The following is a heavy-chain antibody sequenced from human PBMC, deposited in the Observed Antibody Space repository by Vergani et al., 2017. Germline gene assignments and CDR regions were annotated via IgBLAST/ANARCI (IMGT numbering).Heavy chain of an antibody. D-gene: IGHD2-8*02. CDR2: IKSDGSIT. V-gene: IGHV3-74*03. J-gene: IGHJ5*01. Sequence: DVHLAETGGGFFQPGGSLRLSCSASGFSLNSYWMHWVRQVPGKGLLWVSRIKSDGSITAYADSVKGRFTISRDNAQNTLYLQMNSLRVEYTGVYYCARARCTETCYMSDWLDSWGQGTLVTVSS. CDR3: ARARCTETCYMSDWLDS. CDR1: GFSLNSYW.